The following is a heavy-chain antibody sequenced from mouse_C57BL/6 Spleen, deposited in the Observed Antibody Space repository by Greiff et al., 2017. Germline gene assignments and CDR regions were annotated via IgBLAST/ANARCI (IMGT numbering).Heavy chain of an antibody. J-gene: IGHJ3*01. CDR2: INPNNGGT. V-gene: IGHV1-18*01. CDR1: GYTFTDYN. CDR3: AREDSSGWFAY. Sequence: VQLQQSGPELVKPGASVKIPCKASGYTFTDYNMDWVKQSHGKSLEWIGDINPNNGGTIYNQKFTGKATLTVDKSSSTAYMELRSLTSEDTAVYYCAREDSSGWFAYWGQGTLVTVSA. D-gene: IGHD3-2*02.